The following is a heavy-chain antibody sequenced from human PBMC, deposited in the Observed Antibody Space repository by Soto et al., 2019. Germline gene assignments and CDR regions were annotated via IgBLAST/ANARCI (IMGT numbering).Heavy chain of an antibody. CDR3: ANYCSSTSCYLDMGNWSDP. V-gene: IGHV3-7*03. Sequence: GGSLRLSCAASGFTFSSYWMSWVRQAPGKGLEWVANIKQDGSEKYYVDSVKGRFTISRDNAKNPLYLQMNSLRAEDTAVYYCANYCSSTSCYLDMGNWSDPWGQGTLVTVSS. D-gene: IGHD2-2*01. CDR2: IKQDGSEK. CDR1: GFTFSSYW. J-gene: IGHJ5*02.